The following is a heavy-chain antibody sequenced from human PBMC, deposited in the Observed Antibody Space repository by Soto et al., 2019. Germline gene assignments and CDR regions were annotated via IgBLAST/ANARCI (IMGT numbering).Heavy chain of an antibody. CDR3: ARDHYVWGSYRPGAMDV. CDR1: GFTFSSYG. CDR2: IWYDGSNK. Sequence: PGGSLRLSGAASGFTFSSYGMHWVRQAPGKGLEWVAVIWYDGSNKYYADSVKGRFTISRDNSKNTLYLQMNSLRAEDTAVYYCARDHYVWGSYRPGAMDVWGQGTTVTVSS. J-gene: IGHJ6*02. V-gene: IGHV3-33*01. D-gene: IGHD3-16*02.